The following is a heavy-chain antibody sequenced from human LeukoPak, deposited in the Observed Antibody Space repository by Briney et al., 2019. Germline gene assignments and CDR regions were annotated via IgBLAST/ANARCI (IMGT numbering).Heavy chain of an antibody. CDR2: IRNDGLNK. V-gene: IGHV3-30*02. D-gene: IGHD3-10*01. CDR3: ARGETARRGAFDY. J-gene: IGHJ4*02. CDR1: GFTFSSYG. Sequence: GGSLRLSCAASGFTFSSYGMHWVRQAPGKGLEWVAFIRNDGLNKYYVDSVKGRFTLSRDNSKNTLYLQMNSLRGEDTAVYPCARGETARRGAFDYWGQGTLVTVSS.